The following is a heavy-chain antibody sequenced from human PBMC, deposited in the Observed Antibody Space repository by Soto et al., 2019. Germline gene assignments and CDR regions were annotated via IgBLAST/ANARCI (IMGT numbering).Heavy chain of an antibody. D-gene: IGHD4-17*01. V-gene: IGHV4-34*01. CDR3: ARQGHDYGDFFDY. CDR2: INHSGST. CDR1: GGSFSGYY. J-gene: IGHJ4*02. Sequence: SETLSLTCAVYGGSFSGYYWSWIRQPPGKGLEWIGEINHSGSTNYNPSLKSRITISVDTSKNQFSLKLSSVTAADTAVYYCARQGHDYGDFFDYWGQGTWSPSPQ.